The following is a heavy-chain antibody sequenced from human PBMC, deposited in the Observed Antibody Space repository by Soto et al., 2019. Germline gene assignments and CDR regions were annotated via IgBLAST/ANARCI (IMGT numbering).Heavy chain of an antibody. CDR3: TTQEIVGATGY. D-gene: IGHD1-26*01. J-gene: IGHJ4*02. CDR2: IRSERNRYAT. Sequence: GGSLRLSCAASGFTFSGSAMHWVRQASGKGLEWVGRIRSERNRYATAYAAAVKGRFTISRDDSKNTAYLQMNSLKTEDTAVYYFTTQEIVGATGYWGQGTLVTVSS. V-gene: IGHV3-73*01. CDR1: GFTFSGSA.